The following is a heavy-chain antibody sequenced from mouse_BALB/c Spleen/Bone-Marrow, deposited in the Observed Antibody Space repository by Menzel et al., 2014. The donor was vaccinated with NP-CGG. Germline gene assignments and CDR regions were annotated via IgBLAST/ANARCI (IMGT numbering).Heavy chain of an antibody. CDR2: IDPANGNT. CDR3: VRSREYYFDY. CDR1: GFNIKDTY. J-gene: IGHJ2*01. Sequence: VQLKESGAELVKPGASVKLSCTASGFNIKDTYMHWVKQRPEQGLEWIGRIDPANGNTKYDPKFQGKATITADTSSNTAYLQLSSLTSEDTAVYYCVRSREYYFDYWGQGTTLTVSS. D-gene: IGHD1-1*01. V-gene: IGHV14-3*02.